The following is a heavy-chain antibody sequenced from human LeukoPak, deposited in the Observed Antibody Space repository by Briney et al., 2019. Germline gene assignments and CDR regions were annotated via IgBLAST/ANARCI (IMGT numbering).Heavy chain of an antibody. Sequence: GGSLRLSCAASGFTFSDYYMSWIRQAPGKGLEWVSYISSSGSTIYYADSVKGRFTISRDNAKNSLYLQMNSLRAEDTAVYYCARWAGYGGNSPDACDIWGQGTMVTVSS. CDR2: ISSSGSTI. V-gene: IGHV3-11*01. J-gene: IGHJ3*02. D-gene: IGHD4-23*01. CDR1: GFTFSDYY. CDR3: ARWAGYGGNSPDACDI.